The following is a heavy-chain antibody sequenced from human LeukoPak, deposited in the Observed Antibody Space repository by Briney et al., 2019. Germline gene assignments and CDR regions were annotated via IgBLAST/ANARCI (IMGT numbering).Heavy chain of an antibody. Sequence: PSETLSLTCIVSGGSISSYYWSWIRQPPGQGLEWIGYIYYSGSTNYNPSLKSRVTISVATSKNQFSLKLSSVTAADTAVYYCARSGYSYGADAFDIWGQGTMVTVSS. CDR2: IYYSGST. V-gene: IGHV4-59*01. CDR1: GGSISSYY. CDR3: ARSGYSYGADAFDI. D-gene: IGHD5-18*01. J-gene: IGHJ3*02.